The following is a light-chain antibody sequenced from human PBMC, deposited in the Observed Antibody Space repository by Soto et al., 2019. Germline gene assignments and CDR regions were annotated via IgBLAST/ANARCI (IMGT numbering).Light chain of an antibody. J-gene: IGKJ2*01. Sequence: DIQMTQSPSSLSASVGDRVTITCRASQSISSYLNWYQQKPGKAPKLLIYAASSLQSGVPSRFSGSGSGTDFTLTISSLQPEDFVTYYGQQSYSTPPYTFGQGTNLEIK. CDR3: QQSYSTPPYT. CDR2: AAS. V-gene: IGKV1-39*01. CDR1: QSISSY.